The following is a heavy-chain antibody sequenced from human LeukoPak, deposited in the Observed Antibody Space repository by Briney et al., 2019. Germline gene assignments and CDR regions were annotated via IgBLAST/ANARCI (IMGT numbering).Heavy chain of an antibody. Sequence: GGSLRLSCAASGFTFSAYAMSWVRQAPGKGLEWVSSISGSGGSTYYADSVKGRFTISRDNSKNTVYLQMNSLRAEDTAVYYCAKDGSRSSGWYRSNWFDPWGQGTLVTVSS. CDR2: ISGSGGST. V-gene: IGHV3-23*01. D-gene: IGHD6-19*01. CDR1: GFTFSAYA. CDR3: AKDGSRSSGWYRSNWFDP. J-gene: IGHJ5*02.